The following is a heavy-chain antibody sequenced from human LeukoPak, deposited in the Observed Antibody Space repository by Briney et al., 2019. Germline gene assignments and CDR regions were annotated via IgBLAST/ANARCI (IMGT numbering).Heavy chain of an antibody. CDR3: ARVRCSGGSCYYFDY. CDR2: ISGYNGNI. J-gene: IGHJ4*02. CDR1: GYLLRESS. V-gene: IGHV1-18*01. D-gene: IGHD2-15*01. Sequence: GASVKVSCKISGYLLRESSMHWVRQAPGQGLEWMGWISGYNGNINYAQKLQGRVTMTTDTSTSTAYMELRSLISDDTAVYYCARVRCSGGSCYYFDYWGQGTQVVVSS.